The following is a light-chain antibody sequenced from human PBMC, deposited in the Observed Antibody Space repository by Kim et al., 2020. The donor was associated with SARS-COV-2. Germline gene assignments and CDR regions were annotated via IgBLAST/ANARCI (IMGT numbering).Light chain of an antibody. CDR2: VGTGGIVG. CDR3: GADHGSGSNFLVV. CDR1: SGYSNYK. Sequence: TCTLSSGYSNYKVDWYQQRPGKGPRFVMRVGTGGIVGSKGDGIPDRFSVLGSGLNRYPTIKNIQEEDESDYHCGADHGSGSNFLVVFGGGTKLTVL. V-gene: IGLV9-49*01. J-gene: IGLJ2*01.